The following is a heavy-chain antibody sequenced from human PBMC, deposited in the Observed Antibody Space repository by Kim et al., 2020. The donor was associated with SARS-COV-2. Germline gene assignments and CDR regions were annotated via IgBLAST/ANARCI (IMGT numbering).Heavy chain of an antibody. J-gene: IGHJ6*02. CDR3: ARDDFVSSSWLKYYYYGMDV. D-gene: IGHD6-13*01. CDR1: GFTFSSYW. Sequence: GGSLRLSCAASGFTFSSYWMSWVRQAPGKGLEWVANIKQDGSEKYYVDSVKGRFTISRDNAKNSLYLQMNSLRAEDTAVYYCARDDFVSSSWLKYYYYGMDVWGQGTTVTVSS. V-gene: IGHV3-7*01. CDR2: IKQDGSEK.